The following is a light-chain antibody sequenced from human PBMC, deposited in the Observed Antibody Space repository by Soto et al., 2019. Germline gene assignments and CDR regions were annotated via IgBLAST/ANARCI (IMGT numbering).Light chain of an antibody. Sequence: QSALTQPASVSGSPGQSITISCTGTSSDVGGYNYVSWYQQHPGKAPKLMIYEVSNRPSGVSNRLSGSKSGNTASLTISGLQDEDEADYNCSSYTSSSTHVVFGGGTKLTVL. CDR2: EVS. V-gene: IGLV2-14*01. CDR1: SSDVGGYNY. J-gene: IGLJ2*01. CDR3: SSYTSSSTHVV.